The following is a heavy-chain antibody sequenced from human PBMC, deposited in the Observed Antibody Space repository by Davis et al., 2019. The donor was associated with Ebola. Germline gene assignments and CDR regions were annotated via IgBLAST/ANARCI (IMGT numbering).Heavy chain of an antibody. J-gene: IGHJ6*02. CDR2: ISYDGSNK. V-gene: IGHV3-30-3*01. CDR3: ARDEVVPTMKPGGMDV. Sequence: GGSLRLSCAASGFTFSSYAMHWVRQAPGKGLEWVAVISYDGSNKYYADSVKGRFTISRDNSKNTLYLQMNSLRAEDTAVYYCARDEVVPTMKPGGMDVWGQGTTVTVSS. CDR1: GFTFSSYA. D-gene: IGHD2-2*01.